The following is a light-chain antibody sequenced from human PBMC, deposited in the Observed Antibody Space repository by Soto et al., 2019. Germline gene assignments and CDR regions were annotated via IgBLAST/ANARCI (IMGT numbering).Light chain of an antibody. CDR3: QQYNSYSPWT. CDR2: KES. V-gene: IGKV1-5*03. J-gene: IGKJ1*01. CDR1: QSISSW. Sequence: DIQMTQSPSTLSASVGDRVTITCRASQSISSWLAWYQQKPGKAPKLLIYKESSLESGVPSRFSGSGSGTECTITISSLQPDDFATYYCQQYNSYSPWTLGQGTKVEIK.